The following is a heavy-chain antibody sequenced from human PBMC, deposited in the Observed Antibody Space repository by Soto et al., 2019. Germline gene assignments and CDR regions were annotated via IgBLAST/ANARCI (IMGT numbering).Heavy chain of an antibody. CDR2: FSGSGDTT. CDR1: GFTFSNYA. D-gene: IGHD3-22*01. CDR3: ARDAGELPVVTVGVFVF. Sequence: LRLSCAASGFTFSNYAMSWVRQAPGKGLEWVSAFSGSGDTTFYADSVKGRFTVSRDNSKKTLYLQLNSLRDEDTAVYYCARDAGELPVVTVGVFVFWGRGTLVTVSS. V-gene: IGHV3-23*01. J-gene: IGHJ4*02.